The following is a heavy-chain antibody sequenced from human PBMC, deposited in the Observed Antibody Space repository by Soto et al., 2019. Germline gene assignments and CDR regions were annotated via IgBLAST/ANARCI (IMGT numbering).Heavy chain of an antibody. J-gene: IGHJ3*01. CDR3: TTVRGGSCYD. D-gene: IGHD2-15*01. CDR2: IRNKAYSFTT. V-gene: IGHV3-72*01. Sequence: GGSLRLSCAASGFIFSDHYMDWVRQAPGKGLEWVGRIRNKAYSFTTQYAASVKGSFTISRDVSKNSLYLQMNSLKTEDTAVYYCTTVRGGSCYDWGQGTMVTVSS. CDR1: GFIFSDHY.